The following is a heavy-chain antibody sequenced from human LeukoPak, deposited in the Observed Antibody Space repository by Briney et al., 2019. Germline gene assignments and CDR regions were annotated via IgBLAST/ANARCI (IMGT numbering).Heavy chain of an antibody. CDR1: GYSFTNNW. CDR2: TYPGDSNT. D-gene: IGHD6-13*01. CDR3: ARSRGGTTWSAFDY. Sequence: GESLKISCKGSGYSFTNNWIGWVRQMPGKGLEWMGITYPGDSNTRYSPSFQGQVTISADKSISTAYLQWSSLKASDTAVYYCARSRGGTTWSAFDYWGQGTLVTVSS. J-gene: IGHJ4*02. V-gene: IGHV5-51*01.